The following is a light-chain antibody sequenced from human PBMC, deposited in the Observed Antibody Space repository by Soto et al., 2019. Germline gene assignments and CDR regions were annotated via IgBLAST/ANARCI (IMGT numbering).Light chain of an antibody. V-gene: IGKV1-12*01. J-gene: IGKJ4*01. CDR1: QGISSW. Sequence: DIQMTQSPSFVSAFVGDRVTITCRASQGISSWLAWYQHKPGRAPKLLIHAASSLESGVPSRFSGSGSGTDFKLTISSPQPEDFATSDCQHTTRFPLAFGGGTKVEVK. CDR2: AAS. CDR3: QHTTRFPLA.